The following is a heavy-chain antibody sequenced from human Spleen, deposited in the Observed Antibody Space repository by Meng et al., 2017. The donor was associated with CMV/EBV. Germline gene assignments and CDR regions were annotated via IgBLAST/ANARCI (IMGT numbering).Heavy chain of an antibody. D-gene: IGHD2-15*01. J-gene: IGHJ4*02. CDR1: GGSISSYY. CDR2: IYYSGST. CDR3: ARTEKSGGSCFDY. V-gene: IGHV4-59*01. Sequence: SETLSLTSTVSGGSISSYYWSWIRQPPGKGLEWIGYIYYSGSTNYNPSLKSRVTISVDTSKNQFSLKLSSVTAADTAVYYCARTEKSGGSCFDYWGQGTLVTVSS.